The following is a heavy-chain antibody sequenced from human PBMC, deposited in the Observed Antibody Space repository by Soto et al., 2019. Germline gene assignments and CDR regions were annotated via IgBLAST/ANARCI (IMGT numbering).Heavy chain of an antibody. V-gene: IGHV4-31*03. CDR2: IYYSGST. J-gene: IGHJ4*02. D-gene: IGHD5-12*01. CDR1: GGSIRSGGYY. Sequence: QVQLQESGPGLVKPSQTLSLTSTISGGSIRSGGYYWSWIRQHPGKGLERIGYIYYSGSTYYNPSLRRRVTISVDTSKNQCSLKLSSVTAADTAVYYCARGTWGYAIDYWGQGTLVTVSS. CDR3: ARGTWGYAIDY.